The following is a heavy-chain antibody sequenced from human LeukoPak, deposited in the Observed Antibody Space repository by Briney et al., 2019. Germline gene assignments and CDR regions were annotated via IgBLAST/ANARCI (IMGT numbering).Heavy chain of an antibody. D-gene: IGHD5-18*01. V-gene: IGHV4-59*01. CDR1: GGSISSYY. CDR3: ARDRYSYGVDY. J-gene: IGHJ4*02. Sequence: SETLSLTCTVYGGSISSYYWSWIRQPPGKGLEWIGYIYYSGSTNYNPSLKSRVTISVDTSKNQFSLKLSSVTAADTAVYYCARDRYSYGVDYWGQGTLVTVSS. CDR2: IYYSGST.